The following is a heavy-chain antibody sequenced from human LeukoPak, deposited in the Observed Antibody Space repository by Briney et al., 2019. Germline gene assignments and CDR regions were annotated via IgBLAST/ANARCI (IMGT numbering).Heavy chain of an antibody. V-gene: IGHV1-24*01. J-gene: IGHJ4*02. CDR3: ATPSIVGATFDY. CDR2: FDPEDGET. Sequence: ASVKVSCKVSGYTLTELSMHWVRQAPGKGLERMGGFDPEDGETIYAQKFQGRVTMTEDTSTDTAYMELSSLRSEDTAVYYCATPSIVGATFDYWGQGTLVTVSS. CDR1: GYTLTELS. D-gene: IGHD1-26*01.